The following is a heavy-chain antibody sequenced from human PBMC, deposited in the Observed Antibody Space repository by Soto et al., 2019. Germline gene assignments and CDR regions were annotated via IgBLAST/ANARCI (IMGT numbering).Heavy chain of an antibody. CDR3: ARDAISMVRGPNNWFDP. J-gene: IGHJ5*02. D-gene: IGHD3-10*01. Sequence: GGALRGSCEDSGFIFSDHAMSWVRQAPGKGLEWVSAISGNGIATYYADSVKGRFTISRDNSKNTLYLQMNRLRADDTAVYYCARDAISMVRGPNNWFDPWGQGSLVTVS. CDR1: GFIFSDHA. CDR2: ISGNGIAT. V-gene: IGHV3-23*01.